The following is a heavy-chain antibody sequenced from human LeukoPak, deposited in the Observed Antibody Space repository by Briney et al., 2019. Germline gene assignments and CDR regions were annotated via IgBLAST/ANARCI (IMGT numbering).Heavy chain of an antibody. V-gene: IGHV1-18*01. Sequence: ASVKVSCKASGYTFTSYGISWVRQAPGQGLEWMGWISAYNGNTNYAQKLQGRVTMTTDTSTSTAYMELRSLRSDDTAVYYCAREERHFGGKDGFDIWGQGTMVTVSS. J-gene: IGHJ3*02. CDR1: GYTFTSYG. D-gene: IGHD3-9*01. CDR3: AREERHFGGKDGFDI. CDR2: ISAYNGNT.